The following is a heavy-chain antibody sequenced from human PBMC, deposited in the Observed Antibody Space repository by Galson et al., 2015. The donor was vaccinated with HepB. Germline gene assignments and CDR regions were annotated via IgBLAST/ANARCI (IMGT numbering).Heavy chain of an antibody. V-gene: IGHV1-18*04. CDR1: GYTFSSYG. Sequence: SVKVSCKASGYTFSSYGISWVRQAPGQGLEWMGWISGYNGNTNYAQKFQGRVTMTTDTSTSTAYMELRSLRSDDTAVYYCARDPSLITSAWALDHWGKGTLVIVSS. CDR2: ISGYNGNT. D-gene: IGHD6-19*01. CDR3: ARDPSLITSAWALDH. J-gene: IGHJ4*02.